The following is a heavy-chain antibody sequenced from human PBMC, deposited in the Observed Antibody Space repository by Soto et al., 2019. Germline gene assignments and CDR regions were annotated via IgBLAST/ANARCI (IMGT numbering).Heavy chain of an antibody. CDR2: TDTADRT. J-gene: IGHJ6*02. CDR1: SFTVSDNY. D-gene: IGHD3-3*01. Sequence: VGSLRLSCAAFSFTVSDNYMTWVRQPPGKGLEWISVTDTADRTYYADSVKGRFTTSRDNSRNTLHLQMNSLRVDDTAVYYCARGATYYDFWSCYYTAYDKYGMDVWGQGTTVTVSS. V-gene: IGHV3-53*01. CDR3: ARGATYYDFWSCYYTAYDKYGMDV.